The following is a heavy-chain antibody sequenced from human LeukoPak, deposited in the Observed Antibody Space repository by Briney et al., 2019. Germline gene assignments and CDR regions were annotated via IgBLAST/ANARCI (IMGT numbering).Heavy chain of an antibody. Sequence: TSETLSLTCTVSGGSISSYYWSWIRQPPGQGLEWIGYIYYSGSTNFNPSLRSRVTMSVDTSKNQFSLKLSSVTAADTAVYYCARGGYSYGNFDYWGQGTLVTVSS. V-gene: IGHV4-59*01. CDR3: ARGGYSYGNFDY. J-gene: IGHJ4*02. D-gene: IGHD5-18*01. CDR2: IYYSGST. CDR1: GGSISSYY.